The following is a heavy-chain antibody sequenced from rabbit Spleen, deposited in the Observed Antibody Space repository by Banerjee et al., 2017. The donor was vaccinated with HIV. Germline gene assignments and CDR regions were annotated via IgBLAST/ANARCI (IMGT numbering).Heavy chain of an antibody. D-gene: IGHD4-1*01. V-gene: IGHV1S40*01. CDR3: TRVSETSGWGEDL. CDR1: GFSFSSDF. CDR2: IYSTLYYT. Sequence: QSLEESGGDLVKPGASLTLTCTASGFSFSSDFMCWVRQAPGKGLEWIGYIYSTLYYTYYATWAKGRFTISKTSSTTVTLQMTSLTVADTATYFCTRVSETSGWGEDLWGPGTLVTVS. J-gene: IGHJ4*01.